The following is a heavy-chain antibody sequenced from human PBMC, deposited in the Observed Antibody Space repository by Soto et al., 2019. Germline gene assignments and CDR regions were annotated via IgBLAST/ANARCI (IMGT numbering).Heavy chain of an antibody. D-gene: IGHD6-13*01. CDR3: ARVSYSSSWYVYYYYGMDV. Sequence: HPVGSLRLSCAASGFTFSSYWMSWVRQAPGKGLEWVANIKQDGSEKYYVDSVKGRFTISRDNAKNSLYLQMNSLRAEDTAVYYCARVSYSSSWYVYYYYGMDVWGQGTTVTVSS. J-gene: IGHJ6*02. CDR2: IKQDGSEK. V-gene: IGHV3-7*03. CDR1: GFTFSSYW.